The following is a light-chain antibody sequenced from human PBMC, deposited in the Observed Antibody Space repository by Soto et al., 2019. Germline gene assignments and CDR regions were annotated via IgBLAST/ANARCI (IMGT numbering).Light chain of an antibody. CDR3: HQRSNWPLT. CDR1: QSVTKY. V-gene: IGKV3-11*01. Sequence: EVVLTQSPATLSLSPGERATLSCRASQSVTKYLAWYQQKPGQALRPLIYDVSKRATGIPARFSGSGSETDFTLTISSLEPGDVAVYYCHQRSNWPLTFGGGTKLEIK. J-gene: IGKJ4*01. CDR2: DVS.